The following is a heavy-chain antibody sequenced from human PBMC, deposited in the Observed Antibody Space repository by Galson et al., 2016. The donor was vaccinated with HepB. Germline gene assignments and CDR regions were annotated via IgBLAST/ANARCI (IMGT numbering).Heavy chain of an antibody. CDR1: GFTFSSYA. CDR3: VKDWSDGDYPIFDY. CDR2: ISGRGIST. J-gene: IGHJ4*02. D-gene: IGHD4-17*01. Sequence: SLRLSCATSGFTFSSYAMTWVRQAPGKGLEWVSGISGRGISTYYADSVKGRFTISRDNSNNTLYLQMTSLRGEDTALYYCVKDWSDGDYPIFDYWGQGALVTVSS. V-gene: IGHV3-23*01.